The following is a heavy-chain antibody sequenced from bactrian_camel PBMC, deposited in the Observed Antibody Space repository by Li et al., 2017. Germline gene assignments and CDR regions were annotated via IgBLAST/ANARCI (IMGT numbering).Heavy chain of an antibody. D-gene: IGHD3*01. CDR2: MDRDDIT. CDR1: RYLSSSYE. J-gene: IGHJ4*01. Sequence: FFLSVGSLRLTCAVSRYLSSSYEMAWFREDPDINREEVASMDRDDITTYADSVKGRLTISSDKNNLYLQMDNLRTEDSRVFLCAADTQYVNIQGHKTFQVWGQG. CDR3: AADTQYVNIQGHKTFQV. V-gene: IGHV3S53*01.